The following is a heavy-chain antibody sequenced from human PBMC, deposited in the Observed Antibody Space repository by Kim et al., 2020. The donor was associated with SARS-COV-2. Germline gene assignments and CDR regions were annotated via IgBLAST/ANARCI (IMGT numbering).Heavy chain of an antibody. D-gene: IGHD5-18*01. CDR1: GFTVSSNY. CDR2: IYSGGST. CDR3: ARDRAYNYGYVGWYFDL. Sequence: GGSLRLSCAASGFTVSSNYMSWVRQAPGKGLEWVSVIYSGGSTYYADSVKGRFTISRDNSKNTLYLQMNSLRAEDTAVYYCARDRAYNYGYVGWYFDLWGRGTLVTVSS. J-gene: IGHJ2*01. V-gene: IGHV3-53*01.